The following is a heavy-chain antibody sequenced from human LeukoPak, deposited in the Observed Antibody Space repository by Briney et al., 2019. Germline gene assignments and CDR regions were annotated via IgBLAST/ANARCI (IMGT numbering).Heavy chain of an antibody. CDR1: GGSISSGSYY. CDR3: ARAGNYDILTGYSLFAFDI. D-gene: IGHD3-9*01. J-gene: IGHJ3*02. Sequence: PSQTLSLTCTVSGGSISSGSYYWSWIRQPAGKGLEWIGRIYTSGSTNYNPSLKSRVTISVDTSKNQFSLKLSSVTAADTAVYYCARAGNYDILTGYSLFAFDIWGQGTMVTVSS. V-gene: IGHV4-61*02. CDR2: IYTSGST.